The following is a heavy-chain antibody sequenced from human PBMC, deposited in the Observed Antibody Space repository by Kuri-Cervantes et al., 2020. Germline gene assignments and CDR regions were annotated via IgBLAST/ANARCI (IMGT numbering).Heavy chain of an antibody. CDR1: GFTFSAYS. CDR2: IYSGGST. J-gene: IGHJ4*02. Sequence: GESLKISCAASGFTFSAYSMNWLRQAPGKGLEWVSVIYSGGSTYYADSVKGRFTISRDNSKNTLYLQMNSLRAEDTAVYYCARLGVPTGTTSVKENFDYWGQGTLVTDSS. CDR3: ARLGVPTGTTSVKENFDY. V-gene: IGHV3-66*04. D-gene: IGHD1-1*01.